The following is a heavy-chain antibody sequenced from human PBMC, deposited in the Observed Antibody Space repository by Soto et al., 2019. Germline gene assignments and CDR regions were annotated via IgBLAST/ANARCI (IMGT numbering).Heavy chain of an antibody. V-gene: IGHV1-69*01. J-gene: IGHJ6*02. CDR3: ATPATEIGYYSGMDV. Sequence: QVQLVQSGAEVTKPGSSVKVSCKASGGTFSSYAISWVRQAPGQGLEWMGGIIPIFGTANYAQKFQGRGTITADESTSTAYMELSSLRSEDTAVYYCATPATEIGYYSGMDVWGQGTTVTVSS. CDR2: IIPIFGTA. D-gene: IGHD2-15*01. CDR1: GGTFSSYA.